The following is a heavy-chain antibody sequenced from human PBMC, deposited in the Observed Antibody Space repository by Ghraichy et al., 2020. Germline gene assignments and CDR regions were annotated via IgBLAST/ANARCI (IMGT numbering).Heavy chain of an antibody. V-gene: IGHV3-33*01. Sequence: GGSLRLSCAASGFTFTNYGMHWVRQAPGKGLEWVAVIWYDGSNKYYADSVKGRFTISRDNSKNTVYLQTNSLRVEDTAVYYCARGTSGYIYYYYGMDVWGQGTTVTVSS. J-gene: IGHJ6*02. CDR3: ARGTSGYIYYYYGMDV. D-gene: IGHD5-12*01. CDR1: GFTFTNYG. CDR2: IWYDGSNK.